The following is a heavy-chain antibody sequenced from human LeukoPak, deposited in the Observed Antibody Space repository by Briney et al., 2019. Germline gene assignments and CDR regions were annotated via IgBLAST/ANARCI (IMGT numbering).Heavy chain of an antibody. D-gene: IGHD3-10*01. Sequence: GGSLRLSCAASGFTFSSYGMHWVRQAPGKGLAWVAVIWYDGSNKYYADSVKGRFTISRDNSKNTLYLQMNSLRAEDTAVYYCAKGFMVRGRNYYMNVWGKGTTVTVSS. V-gene: IGHV3-33*06. CDR3: AKGFMVRGRNYYMNV. CDR2: IWYDGSNK. J-gene: IGHJ6*03. CDR1: GFTFSSYG.